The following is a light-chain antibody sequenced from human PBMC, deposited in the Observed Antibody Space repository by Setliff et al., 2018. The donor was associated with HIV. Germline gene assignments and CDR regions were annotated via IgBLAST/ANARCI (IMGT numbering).Light chain of an antibody. V-gene: IGLV2-14*01. CDR3: SSYAITNTLP. CDR1: SSDVGGYSY. Sequence: QSVLAQPASVSGSPGQSTTISCTGTSSDVGGYSYVSWYQQHPGKAPKLIIYEVRNRPSGVSNRFSGSKSGNTASLTISGLQAEDEADYYCSSYAITNTLPFGTGTKGTV. J-gene: IGLJ1*01. CDR2: EVR.